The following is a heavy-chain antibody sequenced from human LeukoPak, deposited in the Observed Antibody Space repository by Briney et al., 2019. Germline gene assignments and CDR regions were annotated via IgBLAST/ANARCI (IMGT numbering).Heavy chain of an antibody. CDR2: ISGSGGST. Sequence: AGGSLRLSCAASGFTFSSYAMSWVRQAPGKGLEWVSAISGSGGSTYYADSVKGRFTISRDNSKNTLYLRMNSLRAEDTAVYYCAKDLRGSGSYYNLFDYWGQGTLVTVSS. CDR1: GFTFSSYA. D-gene: IGHD3-10*01. CDR3: AKDLRGSGSYYNLFDY. J-gene: IGHJ4*02. V-gene: IGHV3-23*01.